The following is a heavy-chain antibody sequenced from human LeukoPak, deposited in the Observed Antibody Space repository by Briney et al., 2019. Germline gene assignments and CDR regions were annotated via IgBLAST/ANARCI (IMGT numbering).Heavy chain of an antibody. CDR3: ARDYYDSSGYYYFDY. D-gene: IGHD3-22*01. CDR1: GGSISSGGYY. CDR2: IYYSGST. J-gene: IGHJ4*02. Sequence: PSETLSLTCTVSGGSISSGGYYWSWIRQHPGKGLERIGYIYYSGSTYYNPSLKSRVTISVDTSKNQFSLKLSSVTAADTAVYYCARDYYDSSGYYYFDYWGQGTLVTVSS. V-gene: IGHV4-31*03.